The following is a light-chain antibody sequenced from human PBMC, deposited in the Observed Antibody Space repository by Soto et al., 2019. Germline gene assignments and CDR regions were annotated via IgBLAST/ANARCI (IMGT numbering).Light chain of an antibody. CDR3: AAWDDTLNGVV. CDR2: SNN. V-gene: IGLV1-44*01. J-gene: IGLJ2*01. CDR1: SSNIGSNS. Sequence: QLVLTQPPSASGTPGQRVSISCSGSSSNIGSNSVNWYQQVPGTAPKLLIYSNNQRPSGVPDRFSGSKSGTSASLAISGLRSEDEADYYCAAWDDTLNGVVFSGGTQLTVL.